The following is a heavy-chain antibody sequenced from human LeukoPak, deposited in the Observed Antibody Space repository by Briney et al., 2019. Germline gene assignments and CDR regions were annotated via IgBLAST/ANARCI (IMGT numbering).Heavy chain of an antibody. D-gene: IGHD3-22*01. CDR2: IIPIFGTA. Sequence: ASVKVSCKASGGTFSSYATSWVRQAPGQGLGWMGGIIPIFGTANYAQKFQGRVTITADESTSTAYMELSSLRSEDTAVYYCARDNMLDSSAPGAFDIWGQGTMVTVSS. J-gene: IGHJ3*02. CDR3: ARDNMLDSSAPGAFDI. V-gene: IGHV1-69*13. CDR1: GGTFSSYA.